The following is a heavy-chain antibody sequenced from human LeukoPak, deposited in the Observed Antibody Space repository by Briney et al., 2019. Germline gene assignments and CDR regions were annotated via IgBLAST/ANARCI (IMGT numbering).Heavy chain of an antibody. CDR3: ARVGPYSSSWYYFDY. CDR2: ISSSSSYT. J-gene: IGHJ4*02. CDR1: GFTFSDYY. Sequence: GGSLRLSCAASGFTFSDYYMSWIRQAPGKGLEWVSYISSSSSYTNYADSVKGRFTISRDNAKNSLYLQMNSLRAEDTAVYYCARVGPYSSSWYYFDYWGQGTLVIVSS. V-gene: IGHV3-11*05. D-gene: IGHD6-13*01.